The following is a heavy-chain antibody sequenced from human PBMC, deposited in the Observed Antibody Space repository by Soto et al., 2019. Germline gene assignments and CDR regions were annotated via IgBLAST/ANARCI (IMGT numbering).Heavy chain of an antibody. D-gene: IGHD2-8*01. CDR3: ARDRIYLMVYLRTSYYMDV. CDR1: GWYFSGYY. V-gene: IGHV4-34*01. J-gene: IGHJ6*03. Sequence: SETLSLTCAVYGWYFSGYYWSWIRQPPGKGLEWIGEINHSGSTNYNPSLKSRVTISVDTSKNQFSLKLSSVTAADTAVYYCARDRIYLMVYLRTSYYMDVWGKGTTVTVSS. CDR2: INHSGST.